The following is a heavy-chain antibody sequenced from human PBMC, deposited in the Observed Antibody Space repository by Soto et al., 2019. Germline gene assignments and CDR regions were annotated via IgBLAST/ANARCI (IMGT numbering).Heavy chain of an antibody. CDR3: AREADILNWFDP. V-gene: IGHV3-48*01. Sequence: PGGSLRLSCAASGFTFSSYSMNWVRQAPGKGLEWVSYISSSSSTIYYADSVEGRFTISRDNAKNSLYLQMNSLRAEDTAVYYCAREADILNWFDPWGQGTLVTVS. D-gene: IGHD3-9*01. J-gene: IGHJ5*02. CDR2: ISSSSSTI. CDR1: GFTFSSYS.